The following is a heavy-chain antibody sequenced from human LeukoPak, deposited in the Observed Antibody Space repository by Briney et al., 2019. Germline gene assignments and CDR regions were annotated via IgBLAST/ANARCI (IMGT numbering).Heavy chain of an antibody. CDR2: INPNSGGT. D-gene: IGHD3-9*01. Sequence: GASVKVSCKASGYTFTGYYMHWVRQAPGQGLERMGWINPNSGGTNYAQKFQGRVTMTRDTSISTAYMELSRLRSDDTAVYYCAREGDHFDWLLISGFDYWGQGTLVTVSS. CDR1: GYTFTGYY. J-gene: IGHJ4*02. V-gene: IGHV1-2*02. CDR3: AREGDHFDWLLISGFDY.